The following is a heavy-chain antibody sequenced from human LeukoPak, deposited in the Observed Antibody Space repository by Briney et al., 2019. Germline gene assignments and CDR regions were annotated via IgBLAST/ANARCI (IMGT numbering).Heavy chain of an antibody. CDR1: GFTFSSYA. Sequence: PGGSLRLSCAASGFTFSSYAMHWVRQAPGKGLEWVAVISYDGSNKYYADSVKGRFTISRDNSKNTLYLQMNSLRAEDTAVYYCARFPRGQGDYWGQGTLVTVSS. J-gene: IGHJ4*02. CDR2: ISYDGSNK. CDR3: ARFPRGQGDY. V-gene: IGHV3-30-3*01. D-gene: IGHD3-10*01.